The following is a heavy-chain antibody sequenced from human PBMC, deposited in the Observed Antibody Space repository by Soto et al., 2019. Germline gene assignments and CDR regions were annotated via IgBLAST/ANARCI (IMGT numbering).Heavy chain of an antibody. V-gene: IGHV4-59*01. D-gene: IGHD5-18*01. CDR1: GGSISGYS. CDR2: IFYRGST. CDR3: ASLVAGYSYGQFDY. Sequence: PSETLSLTCTVSGGSISGYSWSWIRQPPGKGLEWIGYIFYRGSTNYNPSLKSRVTISVDTSKNQFSLKLSSVTAADTAVYYCASLVAGYSYGQFDYWGQGTLVTVSS. J-gene: IGHJ4*02.